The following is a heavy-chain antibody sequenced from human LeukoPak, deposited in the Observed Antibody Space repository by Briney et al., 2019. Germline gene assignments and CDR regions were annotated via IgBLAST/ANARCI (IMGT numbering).Heavy chain of an antibody. Sequence: GGSLRLSCAASGFTFSMYTMNSVRQAAGKGLEWVSSISSSSNYIYYADSVKGRFTISRDNAKNSPFLQMNSLRAEDTAVYYCAREIPAAMSAFDIWGQGTVVTVSS. J-gene: IGHJ3*02. CDR3: AREIPAAMSAFDI. D-gene: IGHD2-2*01. V-gene: IGHV3-21*01. CDR2: ISSSSNYI. CDR1: GFTFSMYT.